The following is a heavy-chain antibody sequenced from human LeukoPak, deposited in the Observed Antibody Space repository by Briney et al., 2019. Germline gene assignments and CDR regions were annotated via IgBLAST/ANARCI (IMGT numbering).Heavy chain of an antibody. CDR3: ARERYCSSSSCPGALDV. CDR1: GFTLNYDW. V-gene: IGHV3-15*05. CDR2: IKSKTDGETT. D-gene: IGHD2-15*01. Sequence: AGGSLRLSCVSSGFTLNYDWMTWVRQAPGKGLEWVGRIKSKTDGETTGYATSVEGRFSISREDSKNTLYLQMDSLKTEDTAVYFCARERYCSSSSCPGALDVWGQGTEVTVSS. J-gene: IGHJ3*01.